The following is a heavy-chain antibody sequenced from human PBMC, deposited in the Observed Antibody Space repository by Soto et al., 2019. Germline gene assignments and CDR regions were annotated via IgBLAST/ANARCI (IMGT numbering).Heavy chain of an antibody. Sequence: PGGSLRLSCAASGFTFSSYWMHWVRQAPGKGLMWVSRIHNDGSTTRYADSVKGRFTISRDNAKHTLYLQMSSLRVEDTAVYYCARDNWNSYWGQGTLVTVSS. CDR1: GFTFSSYW. J-gene: IGHJ4*01. D-gene: IGHD1-7*01. CDR3: ARDNWNSY. V-gene: IGHV3-74*01. CDR2: IHNDGSTT.